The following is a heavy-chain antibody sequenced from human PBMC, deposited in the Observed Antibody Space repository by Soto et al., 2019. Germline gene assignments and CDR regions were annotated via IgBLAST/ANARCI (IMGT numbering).Heavy chain of an antibody. Sequence: ASVKVSCKASGYTFTSYGISWVRQAPGQGLEWMGWISAYNGNTNYAQKLQGRVTMTTDTSTSTAYMELRSLRSGDTAVCYCARDAACSSTSCYSDYYYYYGMDVWGQGTTVTVSS. CDR2: ISAYNGNT. D-gene: IGHD2-2*01. CDR3: ARDAACSSTSCYSDYYYYYGMDV. V-gene: IGHV1-18*01. J-gene: IGHJ6*02. CDR1: GYTFTSYG.